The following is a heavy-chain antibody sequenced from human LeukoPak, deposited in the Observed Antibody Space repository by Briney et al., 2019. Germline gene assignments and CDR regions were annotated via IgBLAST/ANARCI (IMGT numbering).Heavy chain of an antibody. J-gene: IGHJ4*02. V-gene: IGHV3-21*01. Sequence: GGSLRLSCAASGFTFRDYSMKWVRQAPGKGLEWVSSISTGSSYKYYGDSVKGRFTISRDNAKNSLDLQMNSLGAEDTAVYYCARDKVVGTTYFDYWGQGTLVTVSS. CDR1: GFTFRDYS. D-gene: IGHD1-26*01. CDR3: ARDKVVGTTYFDY. CDR2: ISTGSSYK.